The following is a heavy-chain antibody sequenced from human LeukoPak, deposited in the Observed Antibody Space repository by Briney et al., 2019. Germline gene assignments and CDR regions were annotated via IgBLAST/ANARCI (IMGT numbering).Heavy chain of an antibody. D-gene: IGHD3-16*02. CDR3: ARHMITFGGVIDN. Sequence: GGSLRLSCAASGFTFSSYAMSWVRQAPGKGLEWVSAISGSGGSTYYADSVKGRFTISRDNAKNSLYLQMNSLRAEDTAVYYCARHMITFGGVIDNWGQGTLVTVSS. V-gene: IGHV3-23*01. J-gene: IGHJ4*02. CDR2: ISGSGGST. CDR1: GFTFSSYA.